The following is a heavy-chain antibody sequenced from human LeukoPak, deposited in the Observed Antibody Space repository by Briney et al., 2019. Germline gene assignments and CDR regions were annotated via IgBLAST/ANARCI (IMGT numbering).Heavy chain of an antibody. V-gene: IGHV4-34*01. J-gene: IGHJ4*02. Sequence: SETLSLTCAVYGGSFSGYYWSWIRQLPGKGLEWIGEINHSGSTNYNPSLKSRVTISVDTSKNQFSLKLSSVTAADTAVYYCARVPGIAVAGTEFDYWGQGTLVTVSS. CDR1: GGSFSGYY. D-gene: IGHD6-19*01. CDR2: INHSGST. CDR3: ARVPGIAVAGTEFDY.